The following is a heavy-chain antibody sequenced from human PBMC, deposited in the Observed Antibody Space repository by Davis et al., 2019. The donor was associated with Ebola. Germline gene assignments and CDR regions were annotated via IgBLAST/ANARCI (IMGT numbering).Heavy chain of an antibody. V-gene: IGHV3-11*06. Sequence: GESLKISCAASGFTFREYYMSWVRQAPGKGLEWISYISSIRNNYTNYADSVKGRFTISRDNTKNSLYLQMNSLSVDDTGVYFCARDHYTVGSCHNDYWGQGTLVTVS. J-gene: IGHJ4*02. D-gene: IGHD2-2*02. CDR1: GFTFREYY. CDR3: ARDHYTVGSCHNDY. CDR2: ISSIRN.